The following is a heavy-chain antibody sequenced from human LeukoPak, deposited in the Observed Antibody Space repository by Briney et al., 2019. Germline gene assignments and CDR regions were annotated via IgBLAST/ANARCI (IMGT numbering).Heavy chain of an antibody. CDR3: AKWVDLRRVSSSWYNY. Sequence: GGSLRLSCAASGFTFSSYSMNWVRQAPGKGLEWVSGISSSGGGTYYADSVKGRFTISRDNSKNTLYLQMNSLRAEDTAVYYCAKWVDLRRVSSSWYNYWGQGTLVTVSS. CDR2: ISSSGGGT. D-gene: IGHD6-13*01. CDR1: GFTFSSYS. V-gene: IGHV3-23*01. J-gene: IGHJ4*02.